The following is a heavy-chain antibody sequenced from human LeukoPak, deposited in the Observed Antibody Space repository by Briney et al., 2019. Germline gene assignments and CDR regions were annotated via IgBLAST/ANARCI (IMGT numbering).Heavy chain of an antibody. J-gene: IGHJ4*02. CDR1: GFTFSRYS. Sequence: GGSLRLSCVASGFTFSRYSMNWARQAPGKGPEWISFISSSSDTIYYAESVKGRFTISRDNAKTLMSLQMNSLRDEDTALYFCARSGSFGYYFEYWGQGTPVTVSS. CDR3: ARSGSFGYYFEY. D-gene: IGHD1-26*01. CDR2: ISSSSDTI. V-gene: IGHV3-48*02.